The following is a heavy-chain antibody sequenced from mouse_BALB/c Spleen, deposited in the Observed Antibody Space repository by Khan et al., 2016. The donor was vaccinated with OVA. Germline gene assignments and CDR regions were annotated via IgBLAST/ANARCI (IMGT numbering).Heavy chain of an antibody. J-gene: IGHJ3*01. CDR2: IWGDGST. Sequence: QVQLKQSGPGLVAPSQSLSITCTVSGFSLTDYGVNWVRQPPGKGLEWLGMIWGDGSTDYNSALKSRLSISKDNSKSQVFLKMNSLQTDDTARYYCARELRLGGFAYWGQGTLVTVSA. CDR1: GFSLTDYG. D-gene: IGHD1-2*01. CDR3: ARELRLGGFAY. V-gene: IGHV2-6-7*01.